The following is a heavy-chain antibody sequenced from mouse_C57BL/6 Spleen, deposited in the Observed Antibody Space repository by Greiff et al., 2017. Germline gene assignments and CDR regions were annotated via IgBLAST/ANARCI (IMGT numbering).Heavy chain of an antibody. Sequence: QVQLQQPGAELVKPGASVKLSCKASGYTFTSYWMHWVKQRPGQGLEWIGMIHPNSGSTNYNEKFKSKATLTVDKSSSTAYMQLSSLTSEDSAVXYCARGVYYYGSSSPYYWYFDVWGTGTTVTVSS. J-gene: IGHJ1*03. D-gene: IGHD1-1*01. CDR3: ARGVYYYGSSSPYYWYFDV. V-gene: IGHV1-64*01. CDR1: GYTFTSYW. CDR2: IHPNSGST.